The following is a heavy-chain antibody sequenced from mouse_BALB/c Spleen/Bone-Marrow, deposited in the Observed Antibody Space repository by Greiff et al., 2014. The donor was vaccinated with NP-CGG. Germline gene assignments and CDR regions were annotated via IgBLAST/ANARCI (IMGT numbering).Heavy chain of an antibody. CDR2: ISTYSXXX. CDR1: GYTFTDYA. J-gene: IGHJ2*01. Sequence: QVQLQKPGPELVRPGVSVKXXCKGSGYTFTDYAMHWVKQSHAKSLEWIGVISTYSXXXXXXXXXXXXXXXXXXKSXSTSYMELARLTSEDSAIYYCARSXYGXXYVXXXWGQGTTLTVSS. V-gene: IGHV1-67*01. D-gene: IGHD1-1*01. CDR3: ARSXYGXXYVXXX.